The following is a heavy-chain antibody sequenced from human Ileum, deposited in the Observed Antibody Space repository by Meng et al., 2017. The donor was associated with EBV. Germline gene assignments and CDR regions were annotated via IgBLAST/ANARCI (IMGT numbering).Heavy chain of an antibody. V-gene: IGHV7-4-1*02. CDR3: ARDSGYTRSWSGDY. CDR2: ISTNTGNP. Sequence: QVQLVRTGCELKKPGASVKVSCKASGYTFTRNAINWVRQAPGQGLEWMGWISTNTGNPTYAQGFAGRFVFSLDTSVSTAYLQISGLKAEDTAIYYCARDSGYTRSWSGDYWGQGTLVTVSS. CDR1: GYTFTRNA. D-gene: IGHD6-13*01. J-gene: IGHJ4*02.